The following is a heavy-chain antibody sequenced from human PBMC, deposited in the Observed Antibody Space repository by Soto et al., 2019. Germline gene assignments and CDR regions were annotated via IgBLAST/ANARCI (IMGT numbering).Heavy chain of an antibody. J-gene: IGHJ4*02. CDR2: ISSSSSYI. V-gene: IGHV3-21*01. CDR1: GFTFSSYS. Sequence: GGSLRLSCAASGFTFSSYSMNWVRQAPGKGLEWVSSISSSSSYIYYADSVKGRFTISRDNAKNSLYLQMNSLRAEDTAVYYYARGGLLCFGELSYFDYWGQGTLVTVSS. CDR3: ARGGLLCFGELSYFDY. D-gene: IGHD3-10*01.